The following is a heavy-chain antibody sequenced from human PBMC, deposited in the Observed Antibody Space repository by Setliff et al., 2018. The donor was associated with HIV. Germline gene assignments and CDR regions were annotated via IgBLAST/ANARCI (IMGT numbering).Heavy chain of an antibody. CDR3: AAKPMIRGRPFAF. D-gene: IGHD3-10*01. CDR2: INHSGTT. J-gene: IGHJ4*02. V-gene: IGHV4-34*01. CDR1: GPSFSGYY. Sequence: SETLSLTCAVYGPSFSGYYWNWIRQFPGKSLEWIGEINHSGTTNYSPSFKSRLNISVDVSKNQFSLRLASLSAADTAAYFCAAKPMIRGRPFAFWGQATLGTV.